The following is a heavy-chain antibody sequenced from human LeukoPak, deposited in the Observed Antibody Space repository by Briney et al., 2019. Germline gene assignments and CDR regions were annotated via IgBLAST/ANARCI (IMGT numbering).Heavy chain of an antibody. J-gene: IGHJ4*02. CDR3: AKDLWEYYGSGSMVDY. CDR2: ISYDGSNK. CDR1: GFSFSNFW. D-gene: IGHD3-10*01. Sequence: GGSLRLSCAASGFSFSNFWMHWVRQAPGKGLEWVAVISYDGSNKYYADSVKGRFTISRDNSKNTLYLQMNSLRAEDTAVYYCAKDLWEYYGSGSMVDYWGQGTLVTVSS. V-gene: IGHV3-30*18.